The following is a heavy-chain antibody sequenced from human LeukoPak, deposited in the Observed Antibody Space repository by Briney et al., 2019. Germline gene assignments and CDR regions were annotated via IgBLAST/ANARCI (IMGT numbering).Heavy chain of an antibody. CDR2: INPSGGST. J-gene: IGHJ4*02. V-gene: IGHV1-46*01. CDR3: ARDLLSFEYSSSYIDY. D-gene: IGHD6-6*01. Sequence: ASVKVSCKASGYTFTSYYMHWVRQAPGQGLEWMGIINPSGGSTSYAQKFQGRVTMTRDMSTSTVYMELSSLRSEDTAVYYCARDLLSFEYSSSYIDYWGQGTLVTVSS. CDR1: GYTFTSYY.